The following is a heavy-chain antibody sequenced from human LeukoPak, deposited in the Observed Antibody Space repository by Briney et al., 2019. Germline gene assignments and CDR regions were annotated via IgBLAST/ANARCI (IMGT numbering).Heavy chain of an antibody. CDR1: GFTFSSYA. J-gene: IGHJ6*02. Sequence: SGGSLRLSCAASGFTFSSYAMSWVRQAPGKGLEWVSAISGSGGSTYYADSVKGRFTISRDNSKNTLYLQMNSLRAEGTAVYYCAKDRIGTYYDILTGYFTYGMDVWGQGTTVTVSS. V-gene: IGHV3-23*01. D-gene: IGHD3-9*01. CDR2: ISGSGGST. CDR3: AKDRIGTYYDILTGYFTYGMDV.